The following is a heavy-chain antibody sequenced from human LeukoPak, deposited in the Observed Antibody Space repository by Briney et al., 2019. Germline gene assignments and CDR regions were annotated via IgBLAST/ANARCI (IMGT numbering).Heavy chain of an antibody. CDR1: GYTFTSYY. Sequence: XASGYTFTSYYMHWVRQAPGQGLEWMGIINPSGGSTSYAQKFQGRVTMTRDTSTSTVYMELSSLRSEDTAVYYCASAGDAFDIWGQGTMVTVSS. J-gene: IGHJ3*02. CDR3: ASAGDAFDI. V-gene: IGHV1-46*01. D-gene: IGHD3-10*01. CDR2: INPSGGST.